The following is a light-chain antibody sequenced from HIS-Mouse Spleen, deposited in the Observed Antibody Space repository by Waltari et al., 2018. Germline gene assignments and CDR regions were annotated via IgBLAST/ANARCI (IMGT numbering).Light chain of an antibody. Sequence: QSALTQPASVSGSPGQSITISCTGTSSDVGGYNYVSWYQQHPGKAPKLMIYDVSNRPSGVSNRFSGSKSGNTASLTISGLQAEDEADYYCSSYTSSSVNVVLGGGTKLTVL. J-gene: IGLJ2*01. CDR2: DVS. CDR1: SSDVGGYNY. CDR3: SSYTSSSVNVV. V-gene: IGLV2-14*03.